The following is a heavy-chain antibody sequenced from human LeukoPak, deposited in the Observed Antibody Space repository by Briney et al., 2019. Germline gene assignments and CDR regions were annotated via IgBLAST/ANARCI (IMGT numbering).Heavy chain of an antibody. CDR3: AKVRLNSGSYYGEYYFDY. J-gene: IGHJ4*02. D-gene: IGHD1-26*01. CDR1: GFTFSSYA. Sequence: AGGSLRLSCAASGFTFSSYAMSWVRQAPGKGLEWVSAISGSGGSTYYADSVKGRFTISRDNSKNTLYLQMNSLRAEDTAVYYCAKVRLNSGSYYGEYYFDYWGQGTLVTVSS. V-gene: IGHV3-23*01. CDR2: ISGSGGST.